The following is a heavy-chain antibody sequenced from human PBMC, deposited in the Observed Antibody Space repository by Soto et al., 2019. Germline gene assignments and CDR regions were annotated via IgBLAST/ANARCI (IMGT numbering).Heavy chain of an antibody. Sequence: ASVKVSCKASGYTFTGYYMHWVRQAPGQGLEWMGWISPNSGGTNYAQKFQGWVTMTRDTSMSTAYMELSRLRSDDTAVYYCARAVLAAAYDFWTGYYMRRFDPWGQGTLVTVSS. D-gene: IGHD3-3*01. CDR1: GYTFTGYY. CDR2: ISPNSGGT. J-gene: IGHJ5*02. CDR3: ARAVLAAAYDFWTGYYMRRFDP. V-gene: IGHV1-2*04.